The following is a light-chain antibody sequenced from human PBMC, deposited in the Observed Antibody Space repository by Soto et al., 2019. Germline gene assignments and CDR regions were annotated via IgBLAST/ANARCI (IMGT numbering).Light chain of an antibody. V-gene: IGLV1-44*01. CDR1: SSNIESNT. Sequence: QSVLTQPPSASGTPGQRVTISCSGRSSNIESNTVYWYQQLPGMAPRLLIHTNDRRPSGVPDRFSGYKSGTSASLAISGLQSEHEAYYYCLAWDHSPYGTLFGTGTNVTVL. CDR2: TND. J-gene: IGLJ1*01. CDR3: LAWDHSPYGTL.